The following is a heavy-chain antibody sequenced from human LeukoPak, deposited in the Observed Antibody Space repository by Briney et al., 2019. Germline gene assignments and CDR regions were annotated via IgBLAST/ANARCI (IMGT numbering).Heavy chain of an antibody. V-gene: IGHV3-33*08. D-gene: IGHD3-16*01. J-gene: IGHJ5*01. CDR2: IWYDGTLK. CDR3: ARGRGTSLIGWFDS. Sequence: GGSLRLSCAASGFTFSSYGMHWVRQAPGKGLEWGAAIWYDGTLKYYADSVKGRFIISRDNLNNTLYLQMHNLRADDAAVYYCARGRGTSLIGWFDSWGQGTLVTVSS. CDR1: GFTFSSYG.